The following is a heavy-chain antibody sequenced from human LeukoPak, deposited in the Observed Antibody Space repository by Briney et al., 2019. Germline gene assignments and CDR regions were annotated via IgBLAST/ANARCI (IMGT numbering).Heavy chain of an antibody. CDR3: ARDPLYGDYEFGELDAFDI. CDR1: GYTFTRYY. J-gene: IGHJ3*02. CDR2: INPNSGGT. D-gene: IGHD4-17*01. V-gene: IGHV1-2*02. Sequence: ASVKVSCKGSGYTFTRYYMHWVRQAPGQGLEWMGWINPNSGGTNYAQKFQGRVTMNRDMSISTAYMELSRLRSDDTAVYYCARDPLYGDYEFGELDAFDIWGQGTMVTVSS.